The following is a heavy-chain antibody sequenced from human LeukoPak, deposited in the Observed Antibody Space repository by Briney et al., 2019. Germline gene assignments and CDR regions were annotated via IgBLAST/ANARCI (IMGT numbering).Heavy chain of an antibody. V-gene: IGHV3-74*01. CDR1: GFTFSRYW. D-gene: IGHD4-17*01. CDR3: TRGLNGDSDY. CDR2: INSDGTST. Sequence: GGSLRLSCAASGFTFSRYWMHWVRQAPGKGLEWVSRINSDGTSTTYADSVKGRFTISRDNAKNTLYLQMNSLRVEDTAVYYCTRGLNGDSDYWGQGTLVTVSS. J-gene: IGHJ4*02.